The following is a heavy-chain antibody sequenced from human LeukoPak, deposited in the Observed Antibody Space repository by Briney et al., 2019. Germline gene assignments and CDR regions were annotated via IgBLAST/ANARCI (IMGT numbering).Heavy chain of an antibody. J-gene: IGHJ4*02. CDR2: ISSSSSYI. CDR3: ARDWIAVTGGMVDY. V-gene: IGHV3-21*01. Sequence: GGSLRLSCAASGFTFSSYSMNWVRQAPGKGLEWVSSISSSSSYIYYADSVKGRFTISRDNAKNSLYLQMNSLRAEDTAVYYCARDWIAVTGGMVDYWGQGTLVTVSS. CDR1: GFTFSSYS. D-gene: IGHD4-11*01.